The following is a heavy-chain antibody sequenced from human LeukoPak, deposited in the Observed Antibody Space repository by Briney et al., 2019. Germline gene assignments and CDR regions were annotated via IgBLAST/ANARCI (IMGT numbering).Heavy chain of an antibody. V-gene: IGHV4-34*01. CDR2: IKNSGST. CDR1: VESLCGYY. D-gene: IGHD6-19*01. Sequence: SDTLSLTCAVYVESLCGYYWSWMRHPPGKGVEWIGEIKNSGSTKYNPSFKGRVTISVKTPKNQFSLKLSSVTAEDTAVYYCARVLRKAVAGNRGAFDIWGQGTMVTVSS. J-gene: IGHJ3*02. CDR3: ARVLRKAVAGNRGAFDI.